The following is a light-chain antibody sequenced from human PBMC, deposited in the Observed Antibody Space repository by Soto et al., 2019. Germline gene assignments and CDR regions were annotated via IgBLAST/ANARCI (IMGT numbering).Light chain of an antibody. J-gene: IGKJ4*01. CDR1: QYMSNT. CDR2: GVS. CDR3: QQYNKWPSLT. Sequence: EIVMTQSPATLSVSPWERATLSCRASQYMSNTLAWYQQKPGQAPRLLIYGVSTRATGIPARFSGSGSGTEFTLTISSLQSEDSAVYYCQQYNKWPSLTFGGGTKVDIK. V-gene: IGKV3-15*01.